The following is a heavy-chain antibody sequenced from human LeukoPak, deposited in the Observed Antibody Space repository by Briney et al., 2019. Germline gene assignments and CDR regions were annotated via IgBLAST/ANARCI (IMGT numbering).Heavy chain of an antibody. J-gene: IGHJ6*03. D-gene: IGHD1-1*01. CDR2: IHYSGST. Sequence: SETLSLTCTVSGGSISSSSYDWGWISQPPGKGLEWIGSIHYSGSTYYNPSLKSRVTISLDTSKNQLSLNLSSVTAADTAVYYCAKPYWAGTTTRGYSYYVDVWGKGTTVTVSS. CDR3: AKPYWAGTTTRGYSYYVDV. CDR1: GGSISSSSYD. V-gene: IGHV4-39*01.